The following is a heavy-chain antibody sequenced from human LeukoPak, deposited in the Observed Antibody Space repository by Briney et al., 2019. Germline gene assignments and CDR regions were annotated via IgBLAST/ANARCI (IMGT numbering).Heavy chain of an antibody. D-gene: IGHD3-10*01. CDR3: ARRAGYGSGSYEIDY. V-gene: IGHV3-48*03. CDR2: ISSSGSTI. Sequence: PGGSLRLSCAASGFTFSSYEMNWVRQAPGKGLEWVSYISSSGSTIYYADSVKGRFTISRDNAKNSLYLQMNSLRAEDTAVYHCARRAGYGSGSYEIDYWGQGTLVTVSS. CDR1: GFTFSSYE. J-gene: IGHJ4*02.